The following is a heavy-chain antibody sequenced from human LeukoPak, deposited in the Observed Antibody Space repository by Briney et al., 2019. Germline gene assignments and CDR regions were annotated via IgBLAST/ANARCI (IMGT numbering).Heavy chain of an antibody. CDR1: VGSISSGDYY. CDR3: ARACGYDFYFDY. CDR2: IYYSGST. J-gene: IGHJ4*02. V-gene: IGHV4-30-4*01. D-gene: IGHD5-12*01. Sequence: SETLSLTCTVSVGSISSGDYYWSWIRQPPGKGLEWIGYIYYSGSTYYNPSLKSRVTISVDTSKNQFSLKLSSVTAADTAVYYCARACGYDFYFDYWGQGTLVTVSS.